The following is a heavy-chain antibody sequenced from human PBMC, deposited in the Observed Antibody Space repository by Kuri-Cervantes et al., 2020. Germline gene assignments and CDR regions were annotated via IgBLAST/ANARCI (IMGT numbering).Heavy chain of an antibody. Sequence: SETLSLTCTVSGGSISSYYWSWIRQPAGKGLEWIGRIYTSGSTNYNPSLKSRVTISVDTSKNQFSLKLSSVTAADTAVYYCARGFEDSDGYYLTAYYYYYMDVWGKGATVTVSS. D-gene: IGHD3-22*01. V-gene: IGHV4-4*07. J-gene: IGHJ6*03. CDR1: GGSISSYY. CDR2: IYTSGST. CDR3: ARGFEDSDGYYLTAYYYYYMDV.